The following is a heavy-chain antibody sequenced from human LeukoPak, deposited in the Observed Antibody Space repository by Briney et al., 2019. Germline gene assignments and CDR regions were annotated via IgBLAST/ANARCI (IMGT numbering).Heavy chain of an antibody. V-gene: IGHV4-4*07. CDR1: AGSISSYY. J-gene: IGHJ4*02. CDR2: IYTSGST. D-gene: IGHD3-10*01. CDR3: AREEDYGSGTNPLDY. Sequence: SETLSLTCTVSAGSISSYYWSWIRQPAGKGLEWIGRIYTSGSTNYNPSLKSRVTMSVDTSKNQFSLKLSSVTAADTAVYYCAREEDYGSGTNPLDYWGQGTLVTVSS.